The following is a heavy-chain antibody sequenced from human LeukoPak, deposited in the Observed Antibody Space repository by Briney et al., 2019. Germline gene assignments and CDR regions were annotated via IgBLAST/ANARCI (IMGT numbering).Heavy chain of an antibody. V-gene: IGHV4-59*01. CDR2: VFHTGST. CDR3: ARGYRRLLFDY. Sequence: SETLSLTCTVSGGSISNFYWSWIRQPPGKGLEWIGYVFHTGSTNYNPSLARRVTMSVDTSKNQFPLRLSSVTAADTAVYYCARGYRRLLFDYWGQGTPVTVSS. D-gene: IGHD1-14*01. J-gene: IGHJ4*02. CDR1: GGSISNFY.